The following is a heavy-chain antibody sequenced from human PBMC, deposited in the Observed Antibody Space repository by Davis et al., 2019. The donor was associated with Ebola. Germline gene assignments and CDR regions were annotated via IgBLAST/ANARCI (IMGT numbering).Heavy chain of an antibody. CDR2: IFSSGHT. D-gene: IGHD3-22*01. CDR3: ARDRHDSSAYGS. CDR1: GASISSGFFA. J-gene: IGHJ4*02. V-gene: IGHV4-61*09. Sequence: SEALSLTCTVSGASISSGFFAWSWVRQPAGKGLEWIGHIFSSGHTKYNPSLESRVTISLDTSKNQFSLKVNSVTAADTAVYFCARDRHDSSAYGSWGQGTLVTVSS.